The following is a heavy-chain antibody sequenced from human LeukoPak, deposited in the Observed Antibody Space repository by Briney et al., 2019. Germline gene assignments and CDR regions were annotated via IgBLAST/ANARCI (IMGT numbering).Heavy chain of an antibody. J-gene: IGHJ6*03. V-gene: IGHV3-30*02. CDR1: GFTFSSHG. CDR2: IRHDGNNK. D-gene: IGHD3-10*01. Sequence: GGSLRLSCAASGFTFSSHGLHWVRQAPGKGLEWVAFIRHDGNNKHYADSVKGRFTISRDNSKNTLYLQMNSLRAEDTAVYYCAKNRGYRDVWGKGTTVTVSS. CDR3: AKNRGYRDV.